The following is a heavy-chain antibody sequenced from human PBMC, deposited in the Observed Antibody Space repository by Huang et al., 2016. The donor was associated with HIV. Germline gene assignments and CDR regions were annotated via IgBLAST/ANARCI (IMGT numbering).Heavy chain of an antibody. V-gene: IGHV1-69*13. J-gene: IGHJ3*01. CDR1: GDIFGGYA. Sequence: QVQLLQSGAEVKKSGSSVKVSCKASGDIFGGYAISWVRQAPGQGLEWMGGIIPNFGTTNYAQKFQGRVTLTADESTSAVYMEVNSMTSEDTAEYYGARDLSLSSGWYSDAFNVWGQGTMVVVSS. CDR3: ARDLSLSSGWYSDAFNV. CDR2: IIPNFGTT. D-gene: IGHD3-22*01.